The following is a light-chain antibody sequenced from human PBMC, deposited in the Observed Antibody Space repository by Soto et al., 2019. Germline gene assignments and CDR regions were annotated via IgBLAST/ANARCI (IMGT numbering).Light chain of an antibody. CDR2: KAS. Sequence: DIQMTQSPSTLSASVRERVTITCRASQSISSWLAWYQQKPGKAPKLLIYKASSLESGVPSRFSGSGSGTEFTLTISSLQPDDFATYYCQQYNSYPYTFGQGTKLEIK. V-gene: IGKV1-5*03. CDR3: QQYNSYPYT. J-gene: IGKJ2*01. CDR1: QSISSW.